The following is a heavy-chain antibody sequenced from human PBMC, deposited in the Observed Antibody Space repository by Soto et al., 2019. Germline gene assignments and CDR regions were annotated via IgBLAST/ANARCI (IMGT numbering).Heavy chain of an antibody. CDR1: RFIFSSYS. V-gene: IGHV3-48*02. Sequence: GGSLRLSCAASRFIFSSYSMNWVRQAPGKGLEWVSFSSTSSASIYYADSVEGRFTISRDNAKNSLYLQMNSLRDEDTAVYYCAGVSTYFEYWGQGTLVTVSS. CDR2: SSTSSASI. J-gene: IGHJ4*02. CDR3: AGVSTYFEY.